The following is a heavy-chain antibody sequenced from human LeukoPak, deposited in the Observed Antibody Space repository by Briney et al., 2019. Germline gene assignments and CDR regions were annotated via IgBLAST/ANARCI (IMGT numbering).Heavy chain of an antibody. D-gene: IGHD6-19*01. V-gene: IGHV3-23*01. CDR3: AKPRENRSGVGRYFDY. CDR1: GFTFSSYA. CDR2: ISGSGGST. J-gene: IGHJ4*02. Sequence: QAGGSLRLSCAVSGFTFSSYAMSWVRQAPGKGLEWVSAISGSGGSTYYADSVKGRFTISRDNSKNTLYLQMNSLRAEDTAVYYCAKPRENRSGVGRYFDYWGQGTLVTVSS.